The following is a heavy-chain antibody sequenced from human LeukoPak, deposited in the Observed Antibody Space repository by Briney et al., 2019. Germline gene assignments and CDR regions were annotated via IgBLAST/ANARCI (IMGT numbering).Heavy chain of an antibody. CDR3: ARDPGGKRSIAARYYFDY. CDR1: GDSVSSNSAA. CDR2: TLYRSKWYN. J-gene: IGHJ4*02. V-gene: IGHV6-1*01. Sequence: SQTLSLTCAISGDSVSSNSAAWNWIRQSPSRGLEWLGRTLYRSKWYNDYAVSVKSRITIKPDTSKNQVSLQLNSVTPEDTAVYHCARDPGGKRSIAARYYFDYWGQGTLVTVSS. D-gene: IGHD6-6*01.